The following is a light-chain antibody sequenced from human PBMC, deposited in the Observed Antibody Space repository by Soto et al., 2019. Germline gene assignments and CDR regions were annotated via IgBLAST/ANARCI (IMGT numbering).Light chain of an antibody. Sequence: EIVLTPSPGTLSLSPGERATLSCRASQSISDNYLAWYQQKPGQAPRLLIFGASTRATGIPDRFSGSGSGTDFTPTISSLQSEDYAVYYCQQYHNWPTYTFGQGTKVDIK. V-gene: IGKV3-20*01. CDR1: QSISDNY. J-gene: IGKJ2*01. CDR2: GAS. CDR3: QQYHNWPTYT.